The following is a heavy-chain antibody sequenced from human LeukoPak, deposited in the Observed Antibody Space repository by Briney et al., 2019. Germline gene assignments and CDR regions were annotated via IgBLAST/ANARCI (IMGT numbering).Heavy chain of an antibody. J-gene: IGHJ4*02. V-gene: IGHV1-2*02. Sequence: ASVKVSFKASGYTFTGYYVHWVRQAPGQGLEWMGWINSHSGGTDYAHKFQGRVTMTRDTSISTAYMELSRLKSDDTAVYYCARYTITAAGSPFDYWGQGTLDTVSS. D-gene: IGHD6-13*01. CDR1: GYTFTGYY. CDR3: ARYTITAAGSPFDY. CDR2: INSHSGGT.